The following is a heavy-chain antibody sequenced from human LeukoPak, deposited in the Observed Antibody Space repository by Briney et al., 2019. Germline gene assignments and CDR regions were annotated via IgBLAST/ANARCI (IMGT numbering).Heavy chain of an antibody. J-gene: IGHJ5*02. CDR3: ASGTMVRGVINWFDP. Sequence: ASVKVSCKASGYTFTSYYMHWVRQAPGQGLKWMGIINPSGGSTSYAQKFQGRVTMTRDMSTSTVYMELSSLRSEDTAVYYCASGTMVRGVINWFDPWGQGTLVTVSS. D-gene: IGHD3-10*01. CDR2: INPSGGST. V-gene: IGHV1-46*01. CDR1: GYTFTSYY.